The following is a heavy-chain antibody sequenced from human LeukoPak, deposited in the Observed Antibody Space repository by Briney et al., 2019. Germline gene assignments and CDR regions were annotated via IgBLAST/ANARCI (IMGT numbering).Heavy chain of an antibody. V-gene: IGHV1-18*01. CDR1: GYTFTNYG. CDR3: ARVDANSWYGHDY. D-gene: IGHD6-13*01. CDR2: ISTYNGNT. J-gene: IGHJ4*02. Sequence: ASVKVSCEASGYTFTNYGISWVRQAPGQGLEWMGWISTYNGNTNYAQKFQARVTMTTDTSTSTAYMELRSLISDDTAVYYCARVDANSWYGHDYWGQGTLITVSS.